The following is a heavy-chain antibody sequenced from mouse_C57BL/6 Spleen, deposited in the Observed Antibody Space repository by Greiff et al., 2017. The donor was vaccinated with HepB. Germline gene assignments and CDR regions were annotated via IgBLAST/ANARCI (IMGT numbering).Heavy chain of an antibody. CDR3: ARGWDEYAMDY. CDR2: IYPGSGST. D-gene: IGHD4-1*01. CDR1: GYTFTSYW. V-gene: IGHV1-55*01. J-gene: IGHJ4*01. Sequence: QVQLQQSGAELVKPGASVKMSCKASGYTFTSYWITWVKQRPGQGLEWIGDIYPGSGSTNYNEKFKSKATLTVDTSSSTAYMQLSSLTSEDSAVYYCARGWDEYAMDYWGQGTSVTVSS.